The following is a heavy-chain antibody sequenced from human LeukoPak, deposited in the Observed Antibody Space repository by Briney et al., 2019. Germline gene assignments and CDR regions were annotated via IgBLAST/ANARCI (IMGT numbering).Heavy chain of an antibody. D-gene: IGHD4-23*01. CDR2: IISDGTTT. V-gene: IGHV3-74*01. J-gene: IGHJ4*02. Sequence: GGSLRLSCAASGFTFSSHWMHWVRQAPGKGLVWVSRIISDGTTTNYADSVKGRFTISTDNVKNSLYLQMNSLRAEDTAVYYCARATTTVASFDYWGQGTLVTVSS. CDR3: ARATTTVASFDY. CDR1: GFTFSSHW.